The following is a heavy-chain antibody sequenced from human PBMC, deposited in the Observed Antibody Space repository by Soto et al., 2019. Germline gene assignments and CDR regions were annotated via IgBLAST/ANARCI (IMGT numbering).Heavy chain of an antibody. J-gene: IGHJ5*02. D-gene: IGHD2-15*01. Sequence: SVKVSCKASGGTFSSYAISWVRQAPGQGLEWMGGIIPIFGTANYAQKFQGRVTITADESTSTAYMELSSLRSEDTAVYYCARDRAVAATDWFDPWGQGTLVTVSS. CDR1: GGTFSSYA. V-gene: IGHV1-69*13. CDR2: IIPIFGTA. CDR3: ARDRAVAATDWFDP.